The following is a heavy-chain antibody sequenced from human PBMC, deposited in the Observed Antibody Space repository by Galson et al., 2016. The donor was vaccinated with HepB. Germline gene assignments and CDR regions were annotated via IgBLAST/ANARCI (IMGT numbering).Heavy chain of an antibody. V-gene: IGHV1-46*01. CDR2: INPSGGST. J-gene: IGHJ4*02. Sequence: SVKVSCKASGYTFTYYYMHWVRQAPGQGLEWMGIINPSGGSTNYAEKFQGRVTMTRDTSTSTVYMELSSLRSDDTAVYYCARDGPYYFDYWGQGTLVTVSS. CDR1: GYTFTYYY. CDR3: ARDGPYYFDY.